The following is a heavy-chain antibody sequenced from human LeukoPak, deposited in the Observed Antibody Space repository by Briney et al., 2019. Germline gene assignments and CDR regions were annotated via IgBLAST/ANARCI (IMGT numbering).Heavy chain of an antibody. CDR2: MQSSGSA. CDR1: GDSLTSGDYH. J-gene: IGHJ4*02. D-gene: IGHD3-10*01. V-gene: IGHV4-61*08. Sequence: SETLSLTCTVSGDSLTSGDYHWSWIRQSPGKGLEWIGQMQSSGSANYNPSLKSRVTISLDTSKNQFSLKLNSVTSADTAVYYCARYPAGPGKSDYWGQGTLVTVSS. CDR3: ARYPAGPGKSDY.